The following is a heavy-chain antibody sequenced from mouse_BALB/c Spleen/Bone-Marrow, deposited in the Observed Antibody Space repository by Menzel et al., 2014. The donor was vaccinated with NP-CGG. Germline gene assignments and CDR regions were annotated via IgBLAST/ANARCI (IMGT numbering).Heavy chain of an antibody. CDR2: IYPYNGAS. J-gene: IGHJ1*01. CDR3: ESRGEYFDV. Sequence: VQLQQSGPELVKPGASVKIPCKASGYSFTGYYMHWVKQSHGNSLDWIGYIYPYNGASSYNQKFKGKATLTVDKSSSTAYMELRSLTSDDSAVYYCESRGEYFDVWGAGTTVTVSS. V-gene: IGHV1-31*01. CDR1: GYSFTGYY.